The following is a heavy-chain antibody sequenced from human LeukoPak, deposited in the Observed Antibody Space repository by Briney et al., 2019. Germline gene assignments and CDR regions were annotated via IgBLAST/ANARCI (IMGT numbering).Heavy chain of an antibody. Sequence: GGSLRLSYAASGFTFSSYEMNWVRRAPGKGLEWISYISCSGTTKYYADSVKGRFTISRDNAKNSLYLQMNSLRAEDTAVYYCARDPAVSYDYVWGSFAGYWGQGTLVTVSS. V-gene: IGHV3-48*03. CDR3: ARDPAVSYDYVWGSFAGY. CDR1: GFTFSSYE. CDR2: ISCSGTTK. J-gene: IGHJ4*02. D-gene: IGHD3-16*01.